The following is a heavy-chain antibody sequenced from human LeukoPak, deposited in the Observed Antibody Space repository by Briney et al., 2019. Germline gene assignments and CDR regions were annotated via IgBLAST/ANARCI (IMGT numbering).Heavy chain of an antibody. V-gene: IGHV3-66*01. CDR1: EFTVSSNY. CDR2: IYSGGST. Sequence: GGSLRLSCAASEFTVSSNYMSWVRQAPGKGLEWVSVIYSGGSTYYADSVKGRFTISRDNSKNTLYLQMNSLRAEDTAVYYCARDVHEGYYYYYGMDVWGQGTTVTVSS. CDR3: ARDVHEGYYYYYGMDV. J-gene: IGHJ6*02.